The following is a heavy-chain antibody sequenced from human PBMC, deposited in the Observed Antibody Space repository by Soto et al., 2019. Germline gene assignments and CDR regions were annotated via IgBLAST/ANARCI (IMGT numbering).Heavy chain of an antibody. D-gene: IGHD3-3*01. CDR1: GFTFISYA. CDR3: AKAPYDFWSGQGIEYFQH. CDR2: ISGSGGST. Sequence: EVQLLESGGGLVQPGGSLRLSCAASGFTFISYAMSWVRQAPGKGLEWVSAISGSGGSTYYADSVKGRFTISRDNSKNTLYLQMNSLRAEDTAVYYCAKAPYDFWSGQGIEYFQHWGQGTLVTVSS. V-gene: IGHV3-23*01. J-gene: IGHJ1*01.